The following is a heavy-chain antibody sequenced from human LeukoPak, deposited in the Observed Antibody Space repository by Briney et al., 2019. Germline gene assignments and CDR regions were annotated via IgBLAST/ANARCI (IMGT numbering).Heavy chain of an antibody. CDR2: TSAYNGNT. J-gene: IGHJ4*02. V-gene: IGHV1-18*01. D-gene: IGHD2-8*01. CDR1: GYTFTSYG. CDR3: ARDLSYCTNGVCYTGELYYFDY. Sequence: ASVKVSCKASGYTFTSYGISWVRQAPGQGLEWMGWTSAYNGNTNYAQKLQGRVTMTTDTSTSTAYMELRSLRSDDTAVYYCARDLSYCTNGVCYTGELYYFDYWGQGTLVTVSS.